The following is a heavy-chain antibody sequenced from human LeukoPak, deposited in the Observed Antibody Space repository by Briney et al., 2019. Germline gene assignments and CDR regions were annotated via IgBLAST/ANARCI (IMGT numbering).Heavy chain of an antibody. Sequence: GGSLRLSCAASGFTFSSYGMHWVRQAPGKGLEWVAVIWYDGSNKYYADSVKGRFTISRDNSKNTQYLQMNSLRAEDTAVYYCAREYYGSGSYLGRNYYYGMDVWGQGTTVTVSS. CDR2: IWYDGSNK. D-gene: IGHD3-10*01. J-gene: IGHJ6*02. CDR3: AREYYGSGSYLGRNYYYGMDV. V-gene: IGHV3-33*01. CDR1: GFTFSSYG.